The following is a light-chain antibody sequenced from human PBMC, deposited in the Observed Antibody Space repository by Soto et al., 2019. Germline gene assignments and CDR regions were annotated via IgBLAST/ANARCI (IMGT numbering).Light chain of an antibody. Sequence: EIVLTQSPATLSLSPGERATLSCRASPSVTNYLAWYQQKPGQPPRLLMYGASTRPTGIPARLSGSGSGTELTLTIISLKSEDSEVYYCQQYNDWLLTFGGGTQVDIK. CDR1: PSVTNY. J-gene: IGKJ4*01. V-gene: IGKV3D-15*01. CDR3: QQYNDWLLT. CDR2: GAS.